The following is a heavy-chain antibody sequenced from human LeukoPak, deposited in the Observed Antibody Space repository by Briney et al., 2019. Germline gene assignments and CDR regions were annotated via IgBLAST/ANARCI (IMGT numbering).Heavy chain of an antibody. D-gene: IGHD1-20*01. Sequence: GGSLRLSCVASGFTFSTYSMNWVRQAPGKGLVWVSRINSDGSSTSYADSVKGRFTISRDNAKNTLYLQMNSLRAEDTAVYYCASITGTWVDYWGQGTLVTVST. CDR2: INSDGSST. CDR1: GFTFSTYS. J-gene: IGHJ4*02. V-gene: IGHV3-74*01. CDR3: ASITGTWVDY.